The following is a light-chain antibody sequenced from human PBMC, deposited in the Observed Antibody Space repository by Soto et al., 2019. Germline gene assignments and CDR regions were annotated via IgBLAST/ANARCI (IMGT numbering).Light chain of an antibody. J-gene: IGKJ1*01. V-gene: IGKV4-1*01. CDR1: QSVLYSSNNTNY. Sequence: DIVMTQSPDSLAVSLGERATINCKSSQSVLYSSNNTNYLAWYQQKPGQPPRLLIYDASNRATGIPARFSGSGSGTDFTLTISSLEPEDVAVSYCQQRSNWPPLTFGQGTKVEIK. CDR3: QQRSNWPPLT. CDR2: DAS.